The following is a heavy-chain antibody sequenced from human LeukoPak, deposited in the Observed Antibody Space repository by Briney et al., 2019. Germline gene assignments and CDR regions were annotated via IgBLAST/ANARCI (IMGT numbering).Heavy chain of an antibody. Sequence: LETLSLTCAVYGGSFSGYYWRWVRQPPGKGREWHGEINHSGRNNYNPSLKRGVTISVETSKNQFTLKRRWVQAADTAVYYCAICIVVITNGYFDYWGQGTLVTVSS. CDR2: INHSGRN. CDR3: AICIVVITNGYFDY. J-gene: IGHJ4*02. CDR1: GGSFSGYY. V-gene: IGHV4-34*01. D-gene: IGHD3-22*01.